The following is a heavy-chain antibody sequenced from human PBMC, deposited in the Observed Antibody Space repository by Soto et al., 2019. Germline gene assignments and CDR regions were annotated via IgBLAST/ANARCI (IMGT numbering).Heavy chain of an antibody. V-gene: IGHV3-48*02. CDR3: ARVGGRGVATIRAAFDI. Sequence: GGAMRLSCAASGFTFSSYSMNLVRQAREKGLEWGSYISSSSSTIYYADSVKGVFTISRDNAKNSMYLQMNSLRDEDTAVYYCARVGGRGVATIRAAFDIWGQGTMVTVSS. CDR1: GFTFSSYS. J-gene: IGHJ3*02. D-gene: IGHD5-12*01. CDR2: ISSSSSTI.